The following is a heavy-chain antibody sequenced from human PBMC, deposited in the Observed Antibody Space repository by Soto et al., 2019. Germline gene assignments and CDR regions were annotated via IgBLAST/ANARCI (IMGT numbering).Heavy chain of an antibody. CDR2: IIPIFGTA. D-gene: IGHD3-22*01. Sequence: SVKVSCKASGGTFSSYAISWVLQAPGQGLEWMGGIIPIFGTANYAQKFQGRVTITADESTSTAYMELSSLRSEDTAVYYCARTRRAYDSSGYYYPRGNYYYYYGMDVWGQGTTVTVS. J-gene: IGHJ6*02. V-gene: IGHV1-69*13. CDR1: GGTFSSYA. CDR3: ARTRRAYDSSGYYYPRGNYYYYYGMDV.